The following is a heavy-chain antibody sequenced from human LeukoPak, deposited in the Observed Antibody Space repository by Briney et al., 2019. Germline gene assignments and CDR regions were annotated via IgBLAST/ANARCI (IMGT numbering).Heavy chain of an antibody. Sequence: ASVKVSCKASGYTFTGYYMHWVRQAPGQGLEWMGWINPNSGGTNYAQKFQGRVTMTRDTSISTACMELSRLRSDDTAVYYCAREYYYGSGGGWGAFDIWGQGTMVTVSS. J-gene: IGHJ3*02. CDR1: GYTFTGYY. CDR3: AREYYYGSGGGWGAFDI. V-gene: IGHV1-2*02. CDR2: INPNSGGT. D-gene: IGHD3-10*01.